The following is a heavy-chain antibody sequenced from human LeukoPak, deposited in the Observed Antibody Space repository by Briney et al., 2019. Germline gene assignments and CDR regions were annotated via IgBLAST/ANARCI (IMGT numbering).Heavy chain of an antibody. D-gene: IGHD2-2*01. Sequence: GASVKVSCKTSGYTFSNFGISWVRQAPGQGLEWMGWISGNNDNTNYGQKFQGRFTMTTDSSTSTAYMELRNLRSDDTAVYYCARDGTSTDDYWGQGTLVTVSS. CDR1: GYTFSNFG. CDR2: ISGNNDNT. V-gene: IGHV1-18*01. J-gene: IGHJ4*02. CDR3: ARDGTSTDDY.